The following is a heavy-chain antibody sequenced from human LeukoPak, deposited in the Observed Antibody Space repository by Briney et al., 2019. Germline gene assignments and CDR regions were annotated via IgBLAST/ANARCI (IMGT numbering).Heavy chain of an antibody. D-gene: IGHD5/OR15-5a*01. V-gene: IGHV4-59*01. J-gene: IGHJ6*03. CDR2: MYDNGSA. Sequence: PSETLSLTCSVSGGSISTYYWNWIRQPPGKGLEWIGYMYDNGSANYNPSLNSRVTISVDMSKNQFSLKLISVTAADTALYYCARANSVGYYYYYMDVWGKGTTVTVSS. CDR3: ARANSVGYYYYYMDV. CDR1: GGSISTYY.